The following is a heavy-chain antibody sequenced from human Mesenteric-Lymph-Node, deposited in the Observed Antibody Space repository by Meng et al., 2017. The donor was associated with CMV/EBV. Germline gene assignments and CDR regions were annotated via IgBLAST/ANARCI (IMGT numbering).Heavy chain of an antibody. D-gene: IGHD5-12*01. CDR1: GDSVSSNSAA. V-gene: IGHV6-1*01. CDR2: TYYNSKWIN. CDR3: AREGGYDQGLAY. J-gene: IGHJ4*02. Sequence: SCVISGDSVSSNSAAWNWIRQSPSRGLEWLGRTYYNSKWINDYALSVKSRISINPDTAKNHFSLQLTSVTPEDTAVYYCAREGGYDQGLAYWGQGTLVTVSS.